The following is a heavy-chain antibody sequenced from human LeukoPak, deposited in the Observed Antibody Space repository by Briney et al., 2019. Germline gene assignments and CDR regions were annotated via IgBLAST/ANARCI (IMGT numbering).Heavy chain of an antibody. CDR1: GGSFSGYY. J-gene: IGHJ5*02. Sequence: SETLSLACAVYGGSFSGYYWSWIRQPPGKGLEWIGEINHSGSTNYNPSLKSRVTISVDTSKNQFSLKLSSVTAADTAVYYCARGGRLRYFDWLRFDPWGQGTLVTVSS. CDR2: INHSGST. CDR3: ARGGRLRYFDWLRFDP. D-gene: IGHD3-9*01. V-gene: IGHV4-34*01.